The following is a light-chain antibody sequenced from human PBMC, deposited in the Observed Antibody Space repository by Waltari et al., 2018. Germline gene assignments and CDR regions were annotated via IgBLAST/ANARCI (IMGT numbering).Light chain of an antibody. V-gene: IGLV3-1*01. CDR3: QVWDRTKVI. CDR2: QDK. Sequence: SYDLTQPLSVSVSPGHTAKITCTGDTLVNKYVSWYHQKAGQSPVLVIDQDKNRPSGIPELISGSGTNAGNAATLTIRRTQSMDEGDYYCQVWDRTKVIFGGGTKLTVL. CDR1: TLVNKY. J-gene: IGLJ2*01.